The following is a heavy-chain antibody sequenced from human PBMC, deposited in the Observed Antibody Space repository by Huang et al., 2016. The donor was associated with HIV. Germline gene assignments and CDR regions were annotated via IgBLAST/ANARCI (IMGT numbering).Heavy chain of an antibody. J-gene: IGHJ5*02. CDR3: ARAVVRGLIIRFDP. D-gene: IGHD3-10*01. CDR1: GYIFTDYY. CDR2: VNPKSGAT. V-gene: IGHV1-2*02. Sequence: QVQLVQSGAEVKKPGASVKVSCRTSGYIFTDYYIHWGRQAPGQGLEGMGWVNPKSGATNQAQGGQGRLQMTTDTSTSAGYMELANLRSDDTAVYYCARAVVRGLIIRFDPWGQGTLVTVSS.